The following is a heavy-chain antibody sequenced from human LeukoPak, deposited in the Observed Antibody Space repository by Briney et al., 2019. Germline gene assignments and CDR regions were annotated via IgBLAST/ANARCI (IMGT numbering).Heavy chain of an antibody. CDR2: IRSKANSYAT. D-gene: IGHD4-17*01. J-gene: IGHJ3*01. V-gene: IGHV3-73*01. CDR1: GFTFSGSA. CDR3: TRLSSTTVTTHP. Sequence: GGSLRLSCAASGFTFSGSAMHWVRQASGKGLEWVGRIRSKANSYATAYAASVKGRFIISRDDSKNTAYLQMNSLKTEDTAVYYCTRLSSTTVTTHPWGQGTMVTVSS.